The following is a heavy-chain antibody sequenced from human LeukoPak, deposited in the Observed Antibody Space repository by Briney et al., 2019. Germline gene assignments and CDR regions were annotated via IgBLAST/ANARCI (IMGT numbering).Heavy chain of an antibody. CDR2: IYTSGST. J-gene: IGHJ4*02. Sequence: SETLSLICTVSGGSISSYYWSWIRQPPGKGLEWIGYIYTSGSTNYNPSLKSRVTISVDTSKNQFSLKLSSVTAADTAVYYCASSPDIVVVPAAPGHFDYWGQGTLVTVSS. D-gene: IGHD2-2*01. CDR3: ASSPDIVVVPAAPGHFDY. V-gene: IGHV4-4*09. CDR1: GGSISSYY.